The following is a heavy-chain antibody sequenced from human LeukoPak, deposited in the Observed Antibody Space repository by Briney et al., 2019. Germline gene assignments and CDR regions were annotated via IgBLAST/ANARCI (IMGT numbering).Heavy chain of an antibody. CDR3: AKGGGYYDSRLDY. V-gene: IGHV3-30*18. D-gene: IGHD3-22*01. CDR2: ISYDVSTK. J-gene: IGHJ4*02. CDR1: GFTFSTYG. Sequence: GGSLRLSCAASGFTFSTYGMRWVRQVPGKGLEWVAVISYDVSTKYYADSVKGRFTISRDNSKNTLYLQMKSLRAEDTAVYYCAKGGGYYDSRLDYWGQGTLVTVSS.